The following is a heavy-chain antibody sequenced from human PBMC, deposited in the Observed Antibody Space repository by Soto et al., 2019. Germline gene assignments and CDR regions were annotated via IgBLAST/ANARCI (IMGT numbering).Heavy chain of an antibody. CDR3: ARGLFSSAWYRYDHFDY. D-gene: IGHD6-13*01. J-gene: IGHJ4*02. CDR2: ITRGGIT. CDR1: GVCLTCSY. V-gene: IGHV4-34*01. Sequence: SETLALTDTVYGVCLTCSYVSWVRQAPGKGLEWIGEITRGGITNYSPSLKSRVTISVDTSKNQFSLNLSSVTAADTAVYYCARGLFSSAWYRYDHFDYWGQGALVTVSS.